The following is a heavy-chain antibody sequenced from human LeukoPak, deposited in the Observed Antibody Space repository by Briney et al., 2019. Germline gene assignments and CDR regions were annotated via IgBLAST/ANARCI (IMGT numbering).Heavy chain of an antibody. CDR2: ISGSGGST. Sequence: GGSLRLSCAASGFTFSSYAMSWVRQAPGKGLEWVSAISGSGGSTYYADSVKGRFTISRDNSKNTLYLQMNSLRAEDTAVYYCAKDNYDSSGYYFGNLDYWGQGTLVTVFS. V-gene: IGHV3-23*01. J-gene: IGHJ4*02. D-gene: IGHD3-22*01. CDR1: GFTFSSYA. CDR3: AKDNYDSSGYYFGNLDY.